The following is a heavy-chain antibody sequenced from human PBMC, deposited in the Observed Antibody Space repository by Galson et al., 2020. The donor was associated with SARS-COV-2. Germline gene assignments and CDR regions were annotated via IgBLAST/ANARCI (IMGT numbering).Heavy chain of an antibody. V-gene: IGHV3-30-3*01. CDR1: GFTFSSYA. D-gene: IGHD2-15*01. J-gene: IGHJ3*02. CDR2: ISYDGSNK. Sequence: SCAASGFTFSSYAMHWVRQAPGKGLEWVAVISYDGSNKYYADSVKGRFTISRDNSKNTLYLQMNSLRAEDTAVYYCARDSPVAANWDAFDIWGQGTMVTVSS. CDR3: ARDSPVAANWDAFDI.